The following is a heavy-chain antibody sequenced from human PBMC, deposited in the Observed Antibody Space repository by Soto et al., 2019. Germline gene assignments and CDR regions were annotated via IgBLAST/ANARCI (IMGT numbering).Heavy chain of an antibody. J-gene: IGHJ6*01. D-gene: IGHD2-2*01. CDR1: GGTFTNYA. CDR3: ARERSVGYCITATCPKPFYYIAMDD. V-gene: IGHV1-69*12. Sequence: QVQLVQSGAEVKKPGSSLKVSCKASGGTFTNYAFSWVRQAPGQGLEWMGGIIPVFGTPDYAQKFQGRVTITADESTRRASMELSSLRADDTAVYYCARERSVGYCITATCPKPFYYIAMDDWGRGTTVTVSS. CDR2: IIPVFGTP.